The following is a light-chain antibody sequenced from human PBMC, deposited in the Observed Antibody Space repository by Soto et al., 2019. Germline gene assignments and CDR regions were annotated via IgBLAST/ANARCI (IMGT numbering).Light chain of an antibody. J-gene: IGKJ4*01. CDR1: QDIRNY. Sequence: TQFAESPSSLSASVGDRVTVTCRASQDIRNYLAWYQQKPGKAPKLLICDASTLYSGVPSRFSGSGSGTDFTLTISGLQPEDFAAYYCRQLRRYPSTFGGGTKVDI. V-gene: IGKV1-9*01. CDR2: DAS. CDR3: RQLRRYPST.